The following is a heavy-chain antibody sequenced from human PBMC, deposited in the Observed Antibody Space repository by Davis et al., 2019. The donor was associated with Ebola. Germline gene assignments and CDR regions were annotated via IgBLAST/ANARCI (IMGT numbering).Heavy chain of an antibody. CDR3: AGVAEYSSGWYDFDS. V-gene: IGHV1-2*06. Sequence: ASVKVSCKASGYTFTGYYIHWVRQAPGQGLQWMGRINPNSGGTNYAQKFQGRVTVTRDMSISTAYMELSRLGSDDTAVYYCAGVAEYSSGWYDFDSWGQGTLVTVSS. J-gene: IGHJ4*02. CDR2: INPNSGGT. D-gene: IGHD6-19*01. CDR1: GYTFTGYY.